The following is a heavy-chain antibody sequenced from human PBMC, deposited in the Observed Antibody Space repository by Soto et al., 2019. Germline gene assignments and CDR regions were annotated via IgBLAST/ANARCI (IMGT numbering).Heavy chain of an antibody. J-gene: IGHJ6*02. D-gene: IGHD2-15*01. CDR2: ISSSSSYI. Sequence: GGSLRLSCSASVFTCSSDTMNWFRQAPGKGLEWVSSISSSSSYIYYTDSVKGRFTISRDNAKNSLYLQMNSLRAEDTAVYYCAREDIVVVVAANGMDVWGQGTTVTVSS. V-gene: IGHV3-21*04. CDR1: VFTCSSDT. CDR3: AREDIVVVVAANGMDV.